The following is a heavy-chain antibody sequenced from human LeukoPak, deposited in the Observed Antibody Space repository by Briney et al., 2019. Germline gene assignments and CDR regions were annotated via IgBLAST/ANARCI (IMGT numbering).Heavy chain of an antibody. CDR3: AGGYCSSTSCYAAYYYYYGMDV. V-gene: IGHV3-23*01. Sequence: GGSLRLSCAASGFTFSSYAMSWVRQVPGKGLEWVSAISGSGGSTYYADSVKGRFTISRDNSKNTLYLQMNSLRAEDTAVYYCAGGYCSSTSCYAAYYYYYGMDVWGQGTTVTVSS. J-gene: IGHJ6*02. CDR1: GFTFSSYA. CDR2: ISGSGGST. D-gene: IGHD2-2*01.